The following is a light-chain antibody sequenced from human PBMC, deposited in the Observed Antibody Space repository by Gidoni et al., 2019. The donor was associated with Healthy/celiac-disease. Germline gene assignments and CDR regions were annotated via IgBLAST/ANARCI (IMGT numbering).Light chain of an antibody. CDR1: NIGSKS. Sequence: SPAPPQPPPQSVAPGKTARITCGGNNIGSKSVHWYQQKPGQAAVLVIYYDSDRPSGIPERFSGSNSGNTATLTISRVEAGDEADYYCQVWDSSSDHPVFGGGTKLTVL. CDR3: QVWDSSSDHPV. V-gene: IGLV3-21*04. J-gene: IGLJ3*02. CDR2: YDS.